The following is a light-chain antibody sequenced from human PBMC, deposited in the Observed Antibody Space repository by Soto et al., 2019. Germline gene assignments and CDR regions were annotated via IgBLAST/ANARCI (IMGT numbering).Light chain of an antibody. CDR2: GAS. V-gene: IGKV3-15*01. J-gene: IGKJ2*01. Sequence: EIVMTQSPATLSVSPGARATLSCRASPSVSSNLAWYQQKPGQAPRLLIYGASTRATGIPARFSGSGSGTEFTLTISSLQSEDFAVYYCQQYNNWPPYTFGQGTKLESK. CDR1: PSVSSN. CDR3: QQYNNWPPYT.